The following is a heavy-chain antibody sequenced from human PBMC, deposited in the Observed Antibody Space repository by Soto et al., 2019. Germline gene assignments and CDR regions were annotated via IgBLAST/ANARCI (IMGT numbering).Heavy chain of an antibody. V-gene: IGHV1-69*04. CDR1: GYTFTSYY. D-gene: IGHD3-22*01. Sequence: SVKVSCKASGYTFTSYYIHWVRQAHGQGLEWMGRIIPILGIANYAQKFQGRVTITADKSTSTAYMELSSLRSEDTAVYYCAREDSSGYSDYWGQGTLVTAPQ. CDR3: AREDSSGYSDY. CDR2: IIPILGIA. J-gene: IGHJ4*02.